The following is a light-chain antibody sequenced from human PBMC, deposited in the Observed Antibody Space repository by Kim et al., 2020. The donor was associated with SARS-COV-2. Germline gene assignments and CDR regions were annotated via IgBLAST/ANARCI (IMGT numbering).Light chain of an antibody. J-gene: IGLJ2*01. CDR3: ASYTTTATVV. V-gene: IGLV2-14*03. CDR2: DVS. CDR1: SSDVGGYDY. Sequence: QSALTQPASVSGSPGQSITISCTGTSSDVGGYDYVSWYQQHPTKVPKLIIYDVSNRPSGISNRFSGSKSGNTASLTISGLQAEDEAGYYCASYTTTATVVFGGGTQLTVL.